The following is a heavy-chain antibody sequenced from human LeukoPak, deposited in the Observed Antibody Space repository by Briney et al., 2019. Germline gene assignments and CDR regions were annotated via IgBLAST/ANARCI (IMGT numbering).Heavy chain of an antibody. CDR1: GFTFSNYN. D-gene: IGHD6-13*01. CDR3: AKDFDGSTWFGRNYMDV. CDR2: ISGSGGST. J-gene: IGHJ6*03. V-gene: IGHV3-23*01. Sequence: GGSLRLSCAASGFTFSNYNMNWVRQAPGKGLEWVSGISGSGGSTYYLDSVKGRFTISRDNSKNTLYLQMNSLRAEDTAVYYCAKDFDGSTWFGRNYMDVWGKGTTVTVSS.